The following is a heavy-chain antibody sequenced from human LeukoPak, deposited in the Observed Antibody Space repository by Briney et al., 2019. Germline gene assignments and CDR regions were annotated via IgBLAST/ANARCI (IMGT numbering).Heavy chain of an antibody. Sequence: PGGSLRLSCAASGFTFSSYSMNWVRQAPGKGLEWVSYISSSGSTIYYADSVKGRFTISRDNAKNSLYQQMNSLRAEDTAVYYCAREHCSSTSCYEPYYYYYYMDVWGKGTTVTISS. J-gene: IGHJ6*03. CDR2: ISSSGSTI. V-gene: IGHV3-48*04. D-gene: IGHD2-2*01. CDR3: AREHCSSTSCYEPYYYYYYMDV. CDR1: GFTFSSYS.